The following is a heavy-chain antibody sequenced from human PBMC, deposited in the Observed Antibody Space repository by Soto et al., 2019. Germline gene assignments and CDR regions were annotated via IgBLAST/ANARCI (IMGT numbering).Heavy chain of an antibody. CDR3: AGYCSGGSCYYYYGMDV. J-gene: IGHJ6*02. Sequence: QVQLVQSGAEVKKPGSSVKVSCKASGGTFSSYAISWVRQAPGQGLEWMGGIIPIFGTANYAQKFQGRVTITAXXSXSIXYMELSSLRSEDTAVYYCAGYCSGGSCYYYYGMDVWGQGTTVTVSS. V-gene: IGHV1-69*12. CDR2: IIPIFGTA. CDR1: GGTFSSYA. D-gene: IGHD2-15*01.